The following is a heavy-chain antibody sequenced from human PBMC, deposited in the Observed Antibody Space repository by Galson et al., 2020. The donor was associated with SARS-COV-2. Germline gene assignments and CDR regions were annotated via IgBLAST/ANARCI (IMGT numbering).Heavy chain of an antibody. CDR2: INHSGST. D-gene: IGHD2-21*01. CDR1: GGSFNDYY. V-gene: IGHV4-34*01. Sequence: ASETLSLTCAVFGGSFNDYYWTWIRQPPGKGLEWVGEINHSGSTNYLPSLKSRVTISVDTSKRSFSLWLTSVTAADTALYYCARGRTVIRGKGVQNWFDPWGQGTLVTVSS. J-gene: IGHJ5*02. CDR3: ARGRTVIRGKGVQNWFDP.